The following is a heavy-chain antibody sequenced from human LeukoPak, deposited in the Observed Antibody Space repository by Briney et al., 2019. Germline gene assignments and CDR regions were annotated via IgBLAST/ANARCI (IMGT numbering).Heavy chain of an antibody. CDR3: ARDRIVATIYQPYYYYGMDV. Sequence: PSETLSLTCTVSGGSISSGGYYWSWIRQHPGKGLEWIGYIYYSGSTYYNPSLKSRVTISVDTSKNQFSLKLSSVTAADTAVYYCARDRIVATIYQPYYYYGMDVWGQGTTVTVSS. D-gene: IGHD5-12*01. V-gene: IGHV4-31*03. CDR1: GGSISSGGYY. J-gene: IGHJ6*02. CDR2: IYYSGST.